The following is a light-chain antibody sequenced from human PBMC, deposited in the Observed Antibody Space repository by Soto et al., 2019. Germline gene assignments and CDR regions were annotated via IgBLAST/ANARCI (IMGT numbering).Light chain of an antibody. J-gene: IGLJ2*01. Sequence: QSVLTQPASVSGSPGQSITISCTGTSSDVGSYNYVSWYQLHPGKAPKLMIYEVSNRPSGVSNRFSGSKSGDTASLTISGLQAEDEADYYCSSYTSSSTVVFGGGTKLTVL. V-gene: IGLV2-14*01. CDR3: SSYTSSSTVV. CDR1: SSDVGSYNY. CDR2: EVS.